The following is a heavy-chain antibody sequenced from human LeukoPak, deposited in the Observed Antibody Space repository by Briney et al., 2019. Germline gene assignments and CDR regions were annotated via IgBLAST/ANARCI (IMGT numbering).Heavy chain of an antibody. D-gene: IGHD2-21*02. CDR2: VYSGGST. J-gene: IGHJ4*02. V-gene: IGHV3-53*01. Sequence: KPGGSLRLSCAASGFTVGSNHMSWVRQAPGKGLEWVSVVYSGGSTYYADSVKGRFTISRDISKNTVLLQMNTLRAEDTAVYYCARDPSLVTWGQGTLVTISS. CDR1: GFTVGSNH. CDR3: ARDPSLVT.